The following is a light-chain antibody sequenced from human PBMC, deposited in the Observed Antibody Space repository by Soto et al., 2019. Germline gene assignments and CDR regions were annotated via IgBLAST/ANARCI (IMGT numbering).Light chain of an antibody. V-gene: IGKV3-11*01. CDR1: QSVNSNY. J-gene: IGKJ5*01. CDR2: GAF. Sequence: EIVMTQSPATLSVSPGERATLSCRASQSVNSNYLAWYQQKPGQAPRLLIYGAFNRATGIPARFSGSGSGADFTLTISSLEPEDFAVYYCQQRNIWPPVTFGQGTRLEIK. CDR3: QQRNIWPPVT.